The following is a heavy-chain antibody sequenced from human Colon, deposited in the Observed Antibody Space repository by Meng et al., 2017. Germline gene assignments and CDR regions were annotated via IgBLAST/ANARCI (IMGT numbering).Heavy chain of an antibody. V-gene: IGHV4-30-4*01. D-gene: IGHD4-17*01. J-gene: IGHJ5*02. CDR1: GGSISSGDYY. Sequence: QRQRQESGPRLRQPSQTLTLTSTVSGGSISSGDYYWSWIRQPPGKGLEWIGYIYYSGSTYSNASLKSRVTISIDRSKNQFSLKLSSVTAADTAVYYCARDRKHYGERGWFDPWGQGTLVTVAS. CDR2: IYYSGST. CDR3: ARDRKHYGERGWFDP.